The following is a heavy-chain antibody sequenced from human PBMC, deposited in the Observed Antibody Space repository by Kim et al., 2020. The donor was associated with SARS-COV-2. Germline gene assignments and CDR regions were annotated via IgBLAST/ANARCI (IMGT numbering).Heavy chain of an antibody. CDR3: AKIAAAGISRATTDD. J-gene: IGHJ4*01. CDR1: GFTFSSYG. V-gene: IGHV3-30*18. CDR2: ISYDGSNK. Sequence: GGSLRLSCAASGFTFSSYGMHWVRQAPGKGLEWVAVISYDGSNKYYADSAKGRFTISRDNSKNTLYLQMNSLRAEDTAVYYWAKIAAAGISRATTDDWG. D-gene: IGHD6-13*01.